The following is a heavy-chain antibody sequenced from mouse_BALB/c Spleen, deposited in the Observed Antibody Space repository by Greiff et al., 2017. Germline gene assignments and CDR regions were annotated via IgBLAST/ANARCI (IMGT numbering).Heavy chain of an antibody. CDR1: GYSFTGYY. CDR3: ARSDYDGYYFDY. J-gene: IGHJ2*01. D-gene: IGHD2-3*01. V-gene: IGHV1-31*01. CDR2: INPYNGAT. Sequence: VQLQQSGPELVKPGASVKISCKASGYSFTGYYMHWVKQSHVKSLEWIGRINPYNGATSYNQNFKDKASLTVDKSSSTAYMELHSLTSEDSAVYYCARSDYDGYYFDYWGQGTTLTVSS.